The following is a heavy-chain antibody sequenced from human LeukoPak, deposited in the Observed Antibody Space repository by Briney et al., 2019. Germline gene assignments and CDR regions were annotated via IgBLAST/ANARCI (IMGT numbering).Heavy chain of an antibody. CDR1: GFTFSSYW. Sequence: PGGSLRLSCAASGFTFSSYWMSWVRQAPGEGLEWVAHIKQDGSEKYYVDSVKGRFTISRDNAKNSLYLQMNSLRAEDTAVHYCARGGWGRVFVNWFDPWGQGTLVTASS. CDR3: ARGGWGRVFVNWFDP. V-gene: IGHV3-7*01. CDR2: IKQDGSEK. J-gene: IGHJ5*02. D-gene: IGHD6-13*01.